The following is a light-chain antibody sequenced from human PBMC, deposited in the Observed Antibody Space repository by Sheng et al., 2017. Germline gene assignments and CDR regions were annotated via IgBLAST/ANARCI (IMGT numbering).Light chain of an antibody. CDR1: QNINNF. J-gene: IGKJ1*01. CDR3: QQTYNTVWA. V-gene: IGKV1-39*01. CDR2: AAS. Sequence: DIQMTQSPSSLSASIGDRVTITCRTSQNINNFLNWYQQKPGRAPNLLIYAASSLQSGVPSRFSGSGSGTDFTLTISSLQPEDFATYYCQQTYNTVWAFGQGTKVEIK.